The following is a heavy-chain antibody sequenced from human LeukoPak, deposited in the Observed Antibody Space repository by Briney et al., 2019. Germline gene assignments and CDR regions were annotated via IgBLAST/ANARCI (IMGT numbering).Heavy chain of an antibody. V-gene: IGHV4-34*01. CDR1: GGSFSGYY. J-gene: IGHJ6*02. Sequence: SETLSLTCAVYGGSFSGYYWSWIRQPPGKGLEWIGEINHSGSTNYNPSLKSRVTISVDTSKNQFSLKLSSVTAADTAVYYCARAPITIFGVVIPPYGMDVRGQGTTVTVSS. D-gene: IGHD3-3*01. CDR2: INHSGST. CDR3: ARAPITIFGVVIPPYGMDV.